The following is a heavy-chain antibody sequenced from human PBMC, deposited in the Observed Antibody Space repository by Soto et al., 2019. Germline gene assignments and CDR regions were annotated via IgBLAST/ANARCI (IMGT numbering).Heavy chain of an antibody. D-gene: IGHD3-16*02. J-gene: IGHJ4*02. CDR1: GGSISSGDYY. V-gene: IGHV4-30-4*01. CDR2: IYYSGRT. CDR3: ARDRMITFGGVIVD. Sequence: LSLTCTVSGGSISSGDYYWSWIRQPPGQGLEWIGYIYYSGRTYYNPSLKSRVTISVDTSKNQFSLKLSSVTAADTAVYYCARDRMITFGGVIVDWGQGTLVTVSS.